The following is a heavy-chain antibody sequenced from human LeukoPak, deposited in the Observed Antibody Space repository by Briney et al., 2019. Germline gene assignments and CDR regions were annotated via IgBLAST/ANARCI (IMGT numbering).Heavy chain of an antibody. D-gene: IGHD6-13*01. Sequence: AGGSLRLSCAASGFTFSSYWMHWVRQAPGEGLVWVSRINSDGSSTNYADSVKGRFTISRDNAKNTLFLQMNSLRAEDTAVYYCARDLSTWSSSLDCWGQGTLVTVSS. CDR3: ARDLSTWSSSLDC. CDR2: INSDGSST. CDR1: GFTFSSYW. V-gene: IGHV3-74*01. J-gene: IGHJ4*02.